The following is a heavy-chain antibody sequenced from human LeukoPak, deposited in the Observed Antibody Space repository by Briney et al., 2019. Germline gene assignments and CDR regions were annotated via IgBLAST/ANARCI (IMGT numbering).Heavy chain of an antibody. J-gene: IGHJ6*03. V-gene: IGHV1-18*01. D-gene: IGHD5-18*01. Sequence: ASVKVSCKASGYTFTSYGISWVRQAPGQGLEWVGWISAYNGNTNYAQKLQGTVTMTTNTSTSTAYMELRSLRSDDTAVYYFEQPNRDTAMVNYYYYMDVWGKGTTVTVSS. CDR2: ISAYNGNT. CDR1: GYTFTSYG. CDR3: EQPNRDTAMVNYYYYMDV.